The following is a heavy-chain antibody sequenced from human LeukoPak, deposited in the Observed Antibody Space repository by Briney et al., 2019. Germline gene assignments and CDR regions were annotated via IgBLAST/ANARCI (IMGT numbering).Heavy chain of an antibody. V-gene: IGHV4-39*01. J-gene: IGHJ6*02. CDR2: LYYSGGT. CDR3: ARPGDV. CDR1: GGSISSSSYY. Sequence: SETLSLTCTVSGGSISSSSYYWGWIRQPPGKGLEWIGSLYYSGGTYYNPSLKSRVTISVDTSKNQFSLKLSSVTAADTAVYYCARPGDVWGQGTTVTVSS.